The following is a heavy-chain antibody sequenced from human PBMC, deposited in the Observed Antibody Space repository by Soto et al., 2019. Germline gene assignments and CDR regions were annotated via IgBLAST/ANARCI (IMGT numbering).Heavy chain of an antibody. V-gene: IGHV3-21*01. Sequence: GGSLRLSCAASGFTFSSYSMNWVRQAPGKGLEWVSSISSSSSYIYYADSVKGRFTISRDNAKNSLYLQMNSLRAEDTAVYYCARDPPLWASYDILTGYYADGNYWGQGTLVTVS. J-gene: IGHJ4*02. CDR2: ISSSSSYI. CDR3: ARDPPLWASYDILTGYYADGNY. D-gene: IGHD3-9*01. CDR1: GFTFSSYS.